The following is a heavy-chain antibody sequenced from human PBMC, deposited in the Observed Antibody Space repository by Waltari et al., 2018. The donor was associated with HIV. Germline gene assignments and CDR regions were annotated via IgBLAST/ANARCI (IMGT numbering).Heavy chain of an antibody. CDR1: GGSISNGGYY. D-gene: IGHD6-13*01. CDR3: ASRSCGSSRPFDC. CDR2: IFYSGTI. V-gene: IGHV4-31*03. J-gene: IGHJ4*02. Sequence: QLQLLESGPGLVEPSQNLSLTCTVSGGSISNGGYYWNWIRQHPGKGLEWIGYIFYSGTIYCIQSLKSRVTKTMDPSNNQCSLTQTSMAAACRSVYYCASRSCGSSRPFDCWGQGTPVTVSA.